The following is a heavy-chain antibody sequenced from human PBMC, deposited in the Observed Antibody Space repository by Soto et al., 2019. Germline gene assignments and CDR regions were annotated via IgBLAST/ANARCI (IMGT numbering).Heavy chain of an antibody. Sequence: GGSLRLSCAASGFTFSSYGMHWVRQAPGKGLEWVAVISYDGSNKYYADSVKGRFTISRDNSKNTLYLQMNSLRAEDTAVYYCAKSVSPMIVVVIPLDYWGQGTLVTVSS. CDR1: GFTFSSYG. J-gene: IGHJ4*02. CDR2: ISYDGSNK. D-gene: IGHD3-22*01. V-gene: IGHV3-30*18. CDR3: AKSVSPMIVVVIPLDY.